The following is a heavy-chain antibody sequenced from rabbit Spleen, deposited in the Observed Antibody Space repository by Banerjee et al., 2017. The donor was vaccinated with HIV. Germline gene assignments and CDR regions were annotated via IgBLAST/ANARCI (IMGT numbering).Heavy chain of an antibody. CDR3: ARDTGSSFSTYGMGL. Sequence: EESGGDLVKPEGSLTLTCTASGFSFSSSYWICWVRQAPGKGLEWIACIDAGSSGFTYFASWAKGRFTCSKTSSTTATLQMTRLTVADTATYFCARDTGSSFSTYGMGLWGPGTLVTVS. CDR1: GFSFSSSYW. J-gene: IGHJ6*01. V-gene: IGHV1S45*01. D-gene: IGHD8-1*01. CDR2: IDAGSSGFT.